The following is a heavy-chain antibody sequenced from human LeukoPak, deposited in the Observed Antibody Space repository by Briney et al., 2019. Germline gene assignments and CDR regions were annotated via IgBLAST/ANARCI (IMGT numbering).Heavy chain of an antibody. CDR2: IYPGDSDT. Sequence: GGSLKISCKGSGYSFTSYWIGWVRQMPGKGLEWMGIIYPGDSDTRYSPSFQGQVTISADKSISTAYLQWSSLKASDTAMYYCARHLDCSSTSCYTEGAYNWFDPWGQGTLVTVSS. J-gene: IGHJ5*02. CDR3: ARHLDCSSTSCYTEGAYNWFDP. D-gene: IGHD2-2*02. V-gene: IGHV5-51*01. CDR1: GYSFTSYW.